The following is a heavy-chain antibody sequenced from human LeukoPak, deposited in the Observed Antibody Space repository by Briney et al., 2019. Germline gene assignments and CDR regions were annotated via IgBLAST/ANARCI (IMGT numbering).Heavy chain of an antibody. CDR2: IYYSGST. J-gene: IGHJ3*02. CDR1: GGSISSYY. V-gene: IGHV4-59*12. CDR3: AREDYQLLSLPTFDI. Sequence: PSETLSLTCTVSGGSISSYYWSWIRQPPGKGLEWIGYIYYSGSTNYNPSLKSRVTMSVDTSKNQFSLKLSSVTAADTAVYYCAREDYQLLSLPTFDIWGQGTMVTVSS. D-gene: IGHD2-2*01.